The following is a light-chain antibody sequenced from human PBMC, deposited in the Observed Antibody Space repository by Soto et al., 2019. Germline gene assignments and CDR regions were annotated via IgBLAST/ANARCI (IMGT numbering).Light chain of an antibody. CDR2: EVS. J-gene: IGLJ1*01. Sequence: QSALTQPASVSGSPGQSITISCTGTSSDIGVYNYVSWYQQPPGIPPKLMIYEVSNRPSGVSNRFSGSKSGNTASLTISGLQAEDEADYYCNSYTTSNTEVFGTGTKLTVL. CDR3: NSYTTSNTEV. V-gene: IGLV2-14*01. CDR1: SSDIGVYNY.